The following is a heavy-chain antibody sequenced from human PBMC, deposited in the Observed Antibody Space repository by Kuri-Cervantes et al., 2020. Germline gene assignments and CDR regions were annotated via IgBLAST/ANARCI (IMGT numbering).Heavy chain of an antibody. D-gene: IGHD3-22*01. J-gene: IGHJ4*02. CDR3: ARAKQDYYDSSGYLDY. V-gene: IGHV3-48*02. CDR2: ISSSSSTI. Sequence: GEFLKISWAASGITFSSHSINRVRQAPGKGLEWVSYISSSSSTIYYADSVKGRFTISRDNAKNSLYLQMNSLRDEDTAVYYCARAKQDYYDSSGYLDYWGQGTLVTVSS. CDR1: GITFSSHS.